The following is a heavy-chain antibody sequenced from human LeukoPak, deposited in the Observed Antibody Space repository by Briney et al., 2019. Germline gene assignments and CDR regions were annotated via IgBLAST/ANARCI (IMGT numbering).Heavy chain of an antibody. CDR1: GFTFNTYW. Sequence: PGGSLRFSCAASGFTFNTYWMTWVRQTPGKGLEWVANIKQDGSEKYYVDSVKGRFTISRDNAKNSLYLQMNSLRAEDTAVYYCATSPGLGYSSSLTGVDYWGQGTLVTVSS. J-gene: IGHJ4*02. CDR2: IKQDGSEK. D-gene: IGHD6-6*01. V-gene: IGHV3-7*01. CDR3: ATSPGLGYSSSLTGVDY.